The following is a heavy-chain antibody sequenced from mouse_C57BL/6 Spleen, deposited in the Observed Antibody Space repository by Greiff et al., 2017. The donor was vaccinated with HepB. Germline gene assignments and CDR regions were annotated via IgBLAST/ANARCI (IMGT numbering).Heavy chain of an antibody. J-gene: IGHJ3*01. CDR3: ARSSSGYWFAY. Sequence: QVQLKESGPELVKPGASVKISCKASGYSFTSYYIHWVKQRPGQGLEWIGWIYPGSGNTKYNEKFKGKATLTADTSSSTAYMQLSSLTSEDSAVYYCARSSSGYWFAYWGQGTLVTVSA. D-gene: IGHD3-2*02. CDR2: IYPGSGNT. V-gene: IGHV1-66*01. CDR1: GYSFTSYY.